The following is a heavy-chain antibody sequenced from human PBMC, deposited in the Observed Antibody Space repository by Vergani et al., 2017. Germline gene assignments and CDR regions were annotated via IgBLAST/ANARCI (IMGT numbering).Heavy chain of an antibody. CDR3: ARDRGCSTISCYFSGAFDY. CDR1: GFSFSSFG. J-gene: IGHJ4*02. Sequence: QVQLVESGGGVVQPGRSLRLSCAASGFSFSSFGFHWVRQAPGKGLEWVAFIHYDGSHEYYIDSVKGRLTISRDNSNNTLILQMNGLRAEDTAGYYCARDRGCSTISCYFSGAFDYRGLGALVSVSS. CDR2: IHYDGSHE. D-gene: IGHD2-2*01. V-gene: IGHV3-33*01.